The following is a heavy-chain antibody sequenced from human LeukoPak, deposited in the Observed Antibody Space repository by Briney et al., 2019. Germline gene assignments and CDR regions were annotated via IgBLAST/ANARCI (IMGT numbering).Heavy chain of an antibody. V-gene: IGHV4-59*08. J-gene: IGHJ4*02. CDR2: IYYSGST. D-gene: IGHD1-14*01. CDR1: GGSISSDY. Sequence: SETLSLTCTVSGGSISSDYWSWLRQPPGKGLEWLGYIYYSGSTNYNPSLKSRLTISVDTSKNQFSLKLNSVTAADTAVYYCTRHPPSPYSGNHAYWGQGTLVAVSS. CDR3: TRHPPSPYSGNHAY.